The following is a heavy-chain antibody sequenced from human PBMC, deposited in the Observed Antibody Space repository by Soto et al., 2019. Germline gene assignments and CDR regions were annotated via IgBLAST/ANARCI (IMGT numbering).Heavy chain of an antibody. D-gene: IGHD3-22*01. V-gene: IGHV1-2*02. CDR1: GYTFTGYY. CDR2: INPNSGGT. Sequence: QVQLVQSGAEVKKPGASVKVSCKASGYTFTGYYMHWVRQAPGQGLEWMGWINPNSGGTNYAQKFQGRVTMTRDTSISTAYMELSRLRSDDTAVYYCARGNQDSSGYYGNWFDPWGQGTLVTVSS. J-gene: IGHJ5*02. CDR3: ARGNQDSSGYYGNWFDP.